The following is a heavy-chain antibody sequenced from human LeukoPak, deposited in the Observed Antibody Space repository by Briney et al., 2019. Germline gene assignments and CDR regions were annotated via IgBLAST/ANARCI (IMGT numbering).Heavy chain of an antibody. Sequence: PSETLSLTCTVSGGSISSYYWSWIRQPPGKGLEWIGYIYYSGSTNYNPSLKSRVTISVDTSKNQFSLKLSSVTAADTAVYYCAGGGYFDWLLPFDYWGQGTLVTVSS. CDR1: GGSISSYY. V-gene: IGHV4-59*01. CDR3: AGGGYFDWLLPFDY. J-gene: IGHJ4*02. D-gene: IGHD3-9*01. CDR2: IYYSGST.